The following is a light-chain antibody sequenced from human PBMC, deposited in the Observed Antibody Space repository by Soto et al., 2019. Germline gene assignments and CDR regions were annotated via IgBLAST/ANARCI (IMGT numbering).Light chain of an antibody. Sequence: QSALTQPASVSGSPGQSITISCTGTSSDVGGYNYVSWYQQHPGKAPKLMIYDVSNRPSGVSNRFSGSKSGNTAFLTISGLQAEDEDDYYSTSYTSSSTVVFGGGTKLTVL. CDR1: SSDVGGYNY. CDR2: DVS. CDR3: TSYTSSSTVV. J-gene: IGLJ2*01. V-gene: IGLV2-14*01.